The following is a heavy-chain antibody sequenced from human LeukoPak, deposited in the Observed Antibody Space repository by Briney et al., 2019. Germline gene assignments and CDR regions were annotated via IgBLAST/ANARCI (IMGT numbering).Heavy chain of an antibody. CDR1: GFTFDDYA. CDR3: AKDRGYSYGHDAFDI. D-gene: IGHD5-18*01. CDR2: ISWNSGSI. V-gene: IGHV3-9*03. Sequence: PGRSLRLSCAASGFTFDDYAMHWVRQTPKKGLEWVSGISWNSGSIGYADSVKGRFIISRANAKNSLYLQMNSLRAEDMALYYCAKDRGYSYGHDAFDIWGQGTMVTVSS. J-gene: IGHJ3*02.